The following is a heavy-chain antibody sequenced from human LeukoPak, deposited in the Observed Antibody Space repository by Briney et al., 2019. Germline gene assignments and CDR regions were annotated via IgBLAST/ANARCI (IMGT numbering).Heavy chain of an antibody. J-gene: IGHJ4*02. D-gene: IGHD2-21*02. CDR1: GGSFSGYY. CDR2: INHSGST. Sequence: SETLSLTCAVYGGSFSGYYWSWIRQPPGKGLEWIGEINHSGSTNYNPSLKSRVTISVDTSKNQFSLKLSSVTAADTAVYYCATVSDECRGDCYPQTDWGQGTLVTVSS. V-gene: IGHV4-34*01. CDR3: ATVSDECRGDCYPQTD.